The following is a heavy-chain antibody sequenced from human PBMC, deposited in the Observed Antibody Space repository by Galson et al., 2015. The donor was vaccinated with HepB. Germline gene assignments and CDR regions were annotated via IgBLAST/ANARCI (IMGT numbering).Heavy chain of an antibody. D-gene: IGHD3-3*01. J-gene: IGHJ6*02. CDR1: GFTFSSYG. CDR2: IWYDGSNK. V-gene: IGHV3-33*01. Sequence: SLRLSCAASGFTFSSYGMHWVRQAPGKGLEWVAVIWYDGSNKYYADSVKGRFTISRDNSKNTLYLQMNSLRAEDTAVYYCARNPRRDFWSGYPYYYYYYGMDVWGQGTTVTVSS. CDR3: ARNPRRDFWSGYPYYYYYYGMDV.